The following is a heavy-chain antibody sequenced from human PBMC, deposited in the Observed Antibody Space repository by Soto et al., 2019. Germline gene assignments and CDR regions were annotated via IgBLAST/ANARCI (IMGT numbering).Heavy chain of an antibody. CDR1: GFTFSSYA. D-gene: IGHD6-6*01. V-gene: IGHV3-23*01. Sequence: PGGSLKLSCAASGFTFSSYAMSGVRQAPGKGLEWVSAISGSGGSTYYADSVKGRFTISRDNSKNTLYLQMNSLRAEDTAVYYCATSSSSSGLDYWGQGTLVTVSS. J-gene: IGHJ4*02. CDR3: ATSSSSSGLDY. CDR2: ISGSGGST.